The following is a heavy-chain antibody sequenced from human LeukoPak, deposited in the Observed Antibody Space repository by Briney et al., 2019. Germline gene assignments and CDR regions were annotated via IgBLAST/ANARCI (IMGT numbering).Heavy chain of an antibody. D-gene: IGHD5-12*01. J-gene: IGHJ4*02. Sequence: GESLRLSCAASGFTFSSYAMSWVRQAPGKGLEWVSAISGSGGSTYYADSVKGRFTISRDNSKNTLYLQMNSLRAEDTAVYYCAKDRWSLRFLDYWGQGTLVTVSS. V-gene: IGHV3-23*01. CDR3: AKDRWSLRFLDY. CDR1: GFTFSSYA. CDR2: ISGSGGST.